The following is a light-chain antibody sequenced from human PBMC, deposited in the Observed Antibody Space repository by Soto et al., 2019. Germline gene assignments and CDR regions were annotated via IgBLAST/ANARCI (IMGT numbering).Light chain of an antibody. CDR1: SSDVGAHNY. CDR2: GVH. Sequence: QSALTQPPSASGSPGQSLTISCTGTSSDVGAHNYVCWYQQHPGKAPRLLIHGVHNRSPGISGRFSASKSGLTASLTISGLQAEDEADYYCTAFSANRVYLFGPGTQLTVL. J-gene: IGLJ1*01. V-gene: IGLV2-14*01. CDR3: TAFSANRVYL.